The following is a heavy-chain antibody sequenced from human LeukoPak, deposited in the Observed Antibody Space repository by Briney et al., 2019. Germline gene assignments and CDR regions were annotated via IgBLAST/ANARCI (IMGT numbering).Heavy chain of an antibody. V-gene: IGHV3-48*03. D-gene: IGHD3-10*01. CDR1: GFTFSSYE. CDR3: AKDQDTMVRGVIILSLDY. J-gene: IGHJ4*02. CDR2: ISSSGSTI. Sequence: PGGSLRLSCAASGFTFSSYEMNWVRQAPGKGLEWVSYISSSGSTIYYADSVKGRFTISRDNSKNTLYLQMNSLRAEDTAVYYCAKDQDTMVRGVIILSLDYWGQGTLVTVSS.